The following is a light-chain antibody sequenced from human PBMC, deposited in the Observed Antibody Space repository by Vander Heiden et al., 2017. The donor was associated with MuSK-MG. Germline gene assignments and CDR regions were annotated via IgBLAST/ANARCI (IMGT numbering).Light chain of an antibody. CDR3: QVWDLSSDHAV. CDR2: YNS. CDR1: NLGSYG. J-gene: IGLJ2*01. V-gene: IGLV3-21*04. Sequence: DVLTQPPSVSVAPGGKARSTWGGNNLGSYGGHWYQQNQQNPGQAPVLVIYYNSDLPSGVPDRFSGSSSGNTATLTSSRVEAGDEADYYCQVWDLSSDHAVFGGGTKLTVL.